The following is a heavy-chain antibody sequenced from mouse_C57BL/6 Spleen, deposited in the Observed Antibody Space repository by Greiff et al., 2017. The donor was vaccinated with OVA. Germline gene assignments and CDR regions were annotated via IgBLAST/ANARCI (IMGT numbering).Heavy chain of an antibody. CDR3: AKIYFFYAMDY. CDR1: GYTFTSYW. J-gene: IGHJ4*01. V-gene: IGHV1-7*01. Sequence: QVQLKQSGAELVKPGASVKLSCKASGYTFTSYWMPWVKQRPGQGLEWIGYINPGSGYTKYNQKFKDKTTFTADKSSSTAYMQLSSLTYEDSADYYCAKIYFFYAMDYWGQGTSVTVSS. D-gene: IGHD1-1*01. CDR2: INPGSGYT.